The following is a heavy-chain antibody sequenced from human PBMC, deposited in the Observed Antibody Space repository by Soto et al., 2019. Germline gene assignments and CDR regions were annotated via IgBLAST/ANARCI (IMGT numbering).Heavy chain of an antibody. CDR2: IYPSGST. V-gene: IGHV4-4*02. CDR1: GGSISSSNW. D-gene: IGHD3-10*01. J-gene: IGHJ5*02. Sequence: QVQLQESGPGLVKPSGTLSLTCAVSGGSISSSNWWSWVRQPPGKGLEWIGEIYPSGSTNYNPSLTSRVTISVDKSKNQFSLKLSSVTAADTAVYYCARDYMVRGVMRWFDPWGQGTLVTVSS. CDR3: ARDYMVRGVMRWFDP.